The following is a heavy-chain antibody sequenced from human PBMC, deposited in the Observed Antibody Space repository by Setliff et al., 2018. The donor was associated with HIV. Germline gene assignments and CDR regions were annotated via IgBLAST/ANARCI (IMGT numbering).Heavy chain of an antibody. Sequence: ASVKVSCKASGYKFAGYYLQWVRQAPGQGLEWMAWINPNSADTRIAQKFEGRVTMTWDTSLTTAYMELSSLRSDDTALYYCGTYPPNWNYGAAAFDIWGQGTLVPSPQ. V-gene: IGHV1-2*02. D-gene: IGHD1-7*01. CDR2: INPNSADT. CDR1: GYKFAGYY. CDR3: GTYPPNWNYGAAAFDI. J-gene: IGHJ3*02.